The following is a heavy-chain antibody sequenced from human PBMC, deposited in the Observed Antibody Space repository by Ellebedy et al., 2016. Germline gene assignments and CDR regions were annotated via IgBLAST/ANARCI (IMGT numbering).Heavy chain of an antibody. CDR2: IYYSGST. CDR3: ARDPVQEYQLLVGAFDI. CDR1: GGSISSGGYY. V-gene: IGHV4-31*03. J-gene: IGHJ3*02. Sequence: SETLSLXXTVSGGSISSGGYYWSWIRQHPGKGLEWIGYIYYSGSTYYNPSLKSRVTIPVDTSKNQFSLKLSSVTAADTAVYYCARDPVQEYQLLVGAFDIWGQGTMVTVSS. D-gene: IGHD2-2*01.